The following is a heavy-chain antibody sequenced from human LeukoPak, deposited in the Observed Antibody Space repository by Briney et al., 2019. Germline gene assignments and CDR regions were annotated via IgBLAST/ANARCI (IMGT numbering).Heavy chain of an antibody. Sequence: AGGSLRLSCEASGFSFSTYGMHWVRQAPGKGLEWVALIWFDGSNKHYADSVKGRFTISRDNSKNTMYLQMDSLRAEDTAVYYCARVVSYYGSSYRLLDLWGRGTLVTVS. D-gene: IGHD3-10*01. CDR2: IWFDGSNK. CDR1: GFSFSTYG. V-gene: IGHV3-33*01. CDR3: ARVVSYYGSSYRLLDL. J-gene: IGHJ2*01.